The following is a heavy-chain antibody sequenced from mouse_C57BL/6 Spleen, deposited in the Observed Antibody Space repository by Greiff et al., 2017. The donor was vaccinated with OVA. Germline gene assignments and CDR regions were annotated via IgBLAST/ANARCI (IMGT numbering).Heavy chain of an antibody. CDR3: ARRCYGSSYAMDY. V-gene: IGHV5-17*01. CDR2: ISSGSSTI. CDR1: GFTFSDYG. D-gene: IGHD1-1*01. Sequence: VQLKQSGGGLVKPGGSLKLSCAASGFTFSDYGMHWVRQAPEKGLEWVAYISSGSSTIYYADTVKGRFTISRDNAKNTLFMLMTSLVADDTAMYYCARRCYGSSYAMDYWGQGTSVTVSS. J-gene: IGHJ4*01.